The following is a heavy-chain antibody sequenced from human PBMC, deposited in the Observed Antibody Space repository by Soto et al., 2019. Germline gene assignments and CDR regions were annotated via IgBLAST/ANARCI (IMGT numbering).Heavy chain of an antibody. D-gene: IGHD3-16*02. CDR2: TYFSGTV. Sequence: SETLSLTCTISGDSMSGYYWTWIRQPPGKGLEGVASTYFSGTVTRNPSLKSRVTISVDTSKNHFSLKLTTVTAADTAVYYCANSLDVGESSPLTNLDSWGQGILVTVSS. CDR1: GDSMSGYY. V-gene: IGHV4-59*08. CDR3: ANSLDVGESSPLTNLDS. J-gene: IGHJ4*02.